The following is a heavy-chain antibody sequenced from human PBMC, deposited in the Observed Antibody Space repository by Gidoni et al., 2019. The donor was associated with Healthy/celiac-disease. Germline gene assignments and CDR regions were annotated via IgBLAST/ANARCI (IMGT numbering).Heavy chain of an antibody. CDR1: GFTFSSYS. Sequence: EVQLVESGGGLVKPGGSLRLSCAASGFTFSSYSMNWVRQAPGKGLEWVSAISSSSSYIYYADSVKGRFTISRDNAKNSLYLQMNSLRAEDTAVYYCARDFLAPGMFDYWGQGTLVTVSS. CDR2: ISSSSSYI. V-gene: IGHV3-21*01. J-gene: IGHJ4*02. CDR3: ARDFLAPGMFDY. D-gene: IGHD1-1*01.